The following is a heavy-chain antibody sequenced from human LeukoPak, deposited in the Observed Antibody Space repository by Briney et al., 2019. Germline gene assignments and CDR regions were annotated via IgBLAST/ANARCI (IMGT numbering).Heavy chain of an antibody. J-gene: IGHJ4*02. V-gene: IGHV3-23*01. D-gene: IGHD5-12*01. Sequence: PGGSLRLSCAASGFTFSSYTMSWVRQAPGKGLEWVSAISGTGGSTYYADSVKGRFTISRDNSKNMLYLQMNSLRAEDTAVYYCARDFVDIVATYDYWGQGTLVTVSS. CDR1: GFTFSSYT. CDR2: ISGTGGST. CDR3: ARDFVDIVATYDY.